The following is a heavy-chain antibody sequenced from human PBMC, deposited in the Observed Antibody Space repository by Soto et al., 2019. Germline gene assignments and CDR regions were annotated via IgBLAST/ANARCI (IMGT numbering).Heavy chain of an antibody. D-gene: IGHD6-13*01. V-gene: IGHV3-64D*06. J-gene: IGHJ4*02. CDR3: AKAVAAAGIPYYFDY. Sequence: AGGSLRLSCSASGFTFSSYAMHWVRQAPGKGLEYVSVINNNGGSTYHADSVKGRFTISRDNSKNTLYLQMSSLRPEDTAVYYCAKAVAAAGIPYYFDYWGQGTLVPVSS. CDR2: INNNGGST. CDR1: GFTFSSYA.